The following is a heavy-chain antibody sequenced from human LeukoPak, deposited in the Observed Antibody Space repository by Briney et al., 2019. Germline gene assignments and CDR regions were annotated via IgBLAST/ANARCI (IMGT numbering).Heavy chain of an antibody. CDR1: GYSFTSYW. V-gene: IGHV5-51*01. J-gene: IGHJ4*02. Sequence: GESLKISCKDSGYSFTSYWIGWVRQMPGKGLEWMGIIYLGDSDTRYSPSFQGQVTISADKSISTAYLQWSSLKASDTAMYYCASAEAEYSSGWYYFDYWGQGTLVSVSP. D-gene: IGHD6-19*01. CDR2: IYLGDSDT. CDR3: ASAEAEYSSGWYYFDY.